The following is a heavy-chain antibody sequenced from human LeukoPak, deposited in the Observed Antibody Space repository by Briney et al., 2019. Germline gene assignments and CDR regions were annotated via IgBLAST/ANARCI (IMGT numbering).Heavy chain of an antibody. J-gene: IGHJ4*02. Sequence: GESLKISCKGSGYNFSRNWIAWVRQMPRNGLEWMGIIYPGDSDTRYSPSLQGQVTISADKFFNTAYLQWSSLKASDTAMYYCARPMGPDILNGFYFDYWGQGTLVTVSS. D-gene: IGHD3-9*01. V-gene: IGHV5-51*01. CDR1: GYNFSRNW. CDR3: ARPMGPDILNGFYFDY. CDR2: IYPGDSDT.